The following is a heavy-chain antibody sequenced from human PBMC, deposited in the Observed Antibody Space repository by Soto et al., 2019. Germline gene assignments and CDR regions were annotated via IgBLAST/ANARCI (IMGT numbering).Heavy chain of an antibody. CDR3: ARGMTTVTTFDY. CDR2: IYHSGST. V-gene: IGHV4-30-2*01. D-gene: IGHD4-17*01. J-gene: IGHJ4*02. Sequence: QLQLQESGSGLAKPSQTLSLTCAVSGGSISSGGYSWSWIRQPPGKGLEWIGYIYHSGSTYYNPSLKSRVTISVDRSKNQISLKLSSVTAADTAVYYCARGMTTVTTFDYWGQGTLVTVSS. CDR1: GGSISSGGYS.